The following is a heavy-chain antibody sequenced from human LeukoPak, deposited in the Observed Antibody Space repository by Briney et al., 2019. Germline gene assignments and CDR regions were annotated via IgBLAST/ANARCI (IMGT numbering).Heavy chain of an antibody. J-gene: IGHJ4*02. Sequence: SETLSLTCTVSGGSISSSSYYWSWIRQPPGKGLEWIGYIYYSGSTYYNPSLKSRVTISVDTSKNQFSLKLSSVTAADTAVYYCARDRGYYYDSSGYYYVFGFDYWGQGTLVTVSS. CDR1: GGSISSSSYY. CDR2: IYYSGST. V-gene: IGHV4-30-4*08. D-gene: IGHD3-22*01. CDR3: ARDRGYYYDSSGYYYVFGFDY.